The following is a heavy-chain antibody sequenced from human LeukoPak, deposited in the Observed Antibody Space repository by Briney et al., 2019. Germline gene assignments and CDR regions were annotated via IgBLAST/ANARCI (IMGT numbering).Heavy chain of an antibody. Sequence: PGRSLRLSCAASGFTFSIYGMHWVRQAPGKGLEWVAVISYDGSNKYYADSVKGRFTISRDNSKNTLYLQMNSLRAEDTAVYYCAKDHYDSSGYPDYWGQGTLVTVSS. CDR2: ISYDGSNK. D-gene: IGHD3-22*01. CDR1: GFTFSIYG. CDR3: AKDHYDSSGYPDY. J-gene: IGHJ4*02. V-gene: IGHV3-30*18.